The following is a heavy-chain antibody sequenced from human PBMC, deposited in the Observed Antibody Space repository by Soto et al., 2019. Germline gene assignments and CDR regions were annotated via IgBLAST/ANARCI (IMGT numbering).Heavy chain of an antibody. CDR1: GGTFSSHS. J-gene: IGHJ4*02. Sequence: QVQLVQSGAEVKKPGSSVKVSCKSSGGTFSSHSINWVRQAPGQGLEWMGGIIPIFGPANFAKKFQGRVTITADESTTTAYMELSSLTSEDTAVYYCARGFSAGKGSPPDFWGQGSLVTVSS. CDR3: ARGFSAGKGSPPDF. V-gene: IGHV1-69*01. CDR2: IIPIFGPA. D-gene: IGHD6-13*01.